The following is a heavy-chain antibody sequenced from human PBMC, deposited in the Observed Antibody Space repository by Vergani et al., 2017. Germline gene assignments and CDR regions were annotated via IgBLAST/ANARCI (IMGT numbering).Heavy chain of an antibody. CDR2: IKHSGST. CDR3: ARMGGRSTSCYTCGAFDI. Sequence: VQMLESGGGLVQPGGSLRLSCAASGFTFSDYYMSWIRQAPGKGLEWIGEIKHSGSTNYNPSLKSRVTISVDTSKNQFSLKLSSVTAAATAVYYCARMGGRSTSCYTCGAFDIWGQGTMVTVSS. D-gene: IGHD2-2*02. CDR1: GFTFSDYY. J-gene: IGHJ3*02. V-gene: IGHV4-34*01.